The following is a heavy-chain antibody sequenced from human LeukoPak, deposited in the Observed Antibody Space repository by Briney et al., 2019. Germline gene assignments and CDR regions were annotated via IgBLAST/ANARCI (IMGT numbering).Heavy chain of an antibody. J-gene: IGHJ1*01. CDR3: VRYCSSTSCYIGSGEYFQH. CDR1: GFTFSDYY. CDR2: ISSSGTDI. Sequence: GGSLRFSCAASGFTFSDYYMSWIRQAPGKGLEWVSFISSSGTDIFYADSMKGRFTISRDNAKNSLYLQTNSLRAEDTAVYYCVRYCSSTSCYIGSGEYFQHWGQGTLVAVSS. V-gene: IGHV3-11*01. D-gene: IGHD2-2*02.